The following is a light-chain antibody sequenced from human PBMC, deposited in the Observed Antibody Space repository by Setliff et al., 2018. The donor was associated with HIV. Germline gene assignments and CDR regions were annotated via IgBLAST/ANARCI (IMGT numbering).Light chain of an antibody. CDR1: SSDVGGYYS. V-gene: IGLV2-14*03. J-gene: IGLJ1*01. Sequence: QSVLTQPASVSGSPGQSITISCTGISSDVGGYYSVSWYHQHPGKAPKLMIYDVINRPSGVSNRFSGSRSGNTASLTISGLQVEDEADYYCSSYTTSSTLYVFGPGTKVTVL. CDR2: DVI. CDR3: SSYTTSSTLYV.